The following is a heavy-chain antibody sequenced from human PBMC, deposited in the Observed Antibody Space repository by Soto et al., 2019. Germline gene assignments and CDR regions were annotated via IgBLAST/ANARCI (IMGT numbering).Heavy chain of an antibody. V-gene: IGHV1-2*02. CDR3: ARDANGWLQSGAFDI. J-gene: IGHJ3*02. Sequence: ASVKVSCKASGYTFTGYYMHWVRQAPGQGVEGMGWINRNLGDTNYSPKFQCRVTITADKSTSTAYMELSSLRSEDTAVYYCARDANGWLQSGAFDIWGQGTMVTVSS. D-gene: IGHD5-12*01. CDR1: GYTFTGYY. CDR2: INRNLGDT.